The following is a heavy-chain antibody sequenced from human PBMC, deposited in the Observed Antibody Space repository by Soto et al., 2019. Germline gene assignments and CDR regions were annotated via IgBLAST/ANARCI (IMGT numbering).Heavy chain of an antibody. Sequence: SETLSLTCTVSGGSIRSYCWSWFRQPPGKGLEWIGYIYYSGSTNYNPSLKSRVTISVDTSKNQFSLKLSSVTAADTAVYYCARRSIAVAGYYFDYWGQGTLVTVSS. CDR1: GGSIRSYC. D-gene: IGHD6-19*01. CDR2: IYYSGST. CDR3: ARRSIAVAGYYFDY. J-gene: IGHJ4*02. V-gene: IGHV4-59*08.